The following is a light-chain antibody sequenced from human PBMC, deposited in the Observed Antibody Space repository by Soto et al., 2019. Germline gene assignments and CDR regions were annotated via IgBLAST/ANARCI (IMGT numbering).Light chain of an antibody. V-gene: IGKV3-11*01. CDR1: QSVSSY. J-gene: IGKJ2*03. CDR2: DAS. CDR3: QQRSHWPPG. Sequence: EIVLTQSPATLSLSPGERATLSCRASQSVSSYLAWYQRKPGQAPRLLLYDASNRATGIPARFSGSGSVTDLTLTISSLEPEDFAVYYCQQRSHWPPGFGEGTKLEIK.